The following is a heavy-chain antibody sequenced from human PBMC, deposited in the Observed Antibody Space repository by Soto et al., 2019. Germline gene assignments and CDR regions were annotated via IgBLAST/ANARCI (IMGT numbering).Heavy chain of an antibody. Sequence: QVQLQESGPGLVKPSGTLSLTCAVSGGSISTTNWWSWVRQTPGKGLEWIGEVYHRESTNYNPSLQSRVTMSVDKSKNQFSLKLSSVTAADTAVYYCARDQISGSAFDIWGQGTMVTVSS. D-gene: IGHD6-19*01. CDR1: GGSISTTNW. V-gene: IGHV4-4*02. CDR2: VYHREST. J-gene: IGHJ3*02. CDR3: ARDQISGSAFDI.